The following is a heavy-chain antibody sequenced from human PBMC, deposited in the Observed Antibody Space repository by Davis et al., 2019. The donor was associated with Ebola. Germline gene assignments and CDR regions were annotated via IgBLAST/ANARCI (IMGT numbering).Heavy chain of an antibody. CDR2: ISSSSSTI. V-gene: IGHV3-48*02. D-gene: IGHD3-22*01. CDR1: GFTFTRYS. CDR3: ARAGVNSYDSSGYYYDY. Sequence: PGGSLRLSCAASGFTFTRYSMNWVPQAPGKGLEWVSYISSSSSTIYYADSVKGRFTISRDNAKNSLYLQMNSLRDEDTAVYFCARAGVNSYDSSGYYYDYWGQGTLVTVSS. J-gene: IGHJ4*02.